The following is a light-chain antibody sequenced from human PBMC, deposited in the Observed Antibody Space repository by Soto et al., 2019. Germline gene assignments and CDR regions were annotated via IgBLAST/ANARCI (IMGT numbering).Light chain of an antibody. CDR1: QTVLFSSNNKNY. J-gene: IGKJ4*01. Sequence: DIVMTQSPDSLAVSLGERATINCKSSQTVLFSSNNKNYLAWYQQKPGHPPKLLIYWASTRESGVPDRFSGSGSGTDFTLTISSLQAEDVAVYHCQQYYDTPPFTFGGGTKVEIK. CDR2: WAS. CDR3: QQYYDTPPFT. V-gene: IGKV4-1*01.